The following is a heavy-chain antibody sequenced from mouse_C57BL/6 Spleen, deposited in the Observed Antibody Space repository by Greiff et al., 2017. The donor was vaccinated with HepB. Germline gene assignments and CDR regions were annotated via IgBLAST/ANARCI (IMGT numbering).Heavy chain of an antibody. J-gene: IGHJ3*01. CDR1: GYTFTRYW. D-gene: IGHD1-1*02. CDR2: IDPSDSYT. CDR3: AIGGGFAY. V-gene: IGHV1-59*01. Sequence: VQLQQSGAELVRPGTSVKLSCKASGYTFTRYWMHWVTQRPGQGLEWIGVIDPSDSYTNYNQKFKGKATLTVDTSSSTAYMQLSSLTSEDSAVFYCAIGGGFAYRGQGTLVTVSA.